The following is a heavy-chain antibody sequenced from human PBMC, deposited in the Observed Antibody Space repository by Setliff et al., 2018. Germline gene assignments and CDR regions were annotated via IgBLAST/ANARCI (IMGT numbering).Heavy chain of an antibody. D-gene: IGHD3-22*01. V-gene: IGHV4-39*07. J-gene: IGHJ3*02. CDR1: GGSISSSSYY. CDR3: ARDHYDYYDSRQAFDI. CDR2: IYYRGST. Sequence: SETLSLTCTVSGGSISSSSYYWGWIRQPPGKGLEWIGSIYYRGSTYYNPSLKSRVTISVDTSKNQFSLKLSSVTAADTAVYYCARDHYDYYDSRQAFDIWGQGTMVTVSS.